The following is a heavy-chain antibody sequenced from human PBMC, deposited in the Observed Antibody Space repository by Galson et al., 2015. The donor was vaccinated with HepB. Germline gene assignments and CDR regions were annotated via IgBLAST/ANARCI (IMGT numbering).Heavy chain of an antibody. CDR3: ARDREVGMPTSDFYHNYFDP. Sequence: TLSLTCTVSGGSISGDYWSWIRQPAGKGLEWIGRIFASGSTNYNPSLKSRVTISADTSKNHLSLKLTSVTAADTAVYFCARDREVGMPTSDFYHNYFDPWGQGT. CDR2: IFASGST. J-gene: IGHJ5*02. D-gene: IGHD3/OR15-3a*01. CDR1: GGSISGDY. V-gene: IGHV4-4*07.